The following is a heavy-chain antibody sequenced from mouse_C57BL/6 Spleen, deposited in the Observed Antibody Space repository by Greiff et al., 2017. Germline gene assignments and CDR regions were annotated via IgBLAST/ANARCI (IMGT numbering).Heavy chain of an antibody. D-gene: IGHD3-2*02. V-gene: IGHV1-82*01. J-gene: IGHJ3*01. CDR3: ARDSSGYGWFAY. CDR2: IYPGDGDT. CDR1: GYAFSSSW. Sequence: VQLQQSGPELVKPGASVKISCKASGYAFSSSWMNWVKQRPGKGLVWIGRIYPGDGDTNYNGKFKGKATLTADKSSSTAYMQLSSLTSEDSAVYFCARDSSGYGWFAYWGQGTLVTVSA.